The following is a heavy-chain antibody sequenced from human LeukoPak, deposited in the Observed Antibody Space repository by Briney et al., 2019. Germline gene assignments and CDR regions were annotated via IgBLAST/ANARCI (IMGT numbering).Heavy chain of an antibody. V-gene: IGHV4-4*07. CDR1: GGSISSYY. D-gene: IGHD2-8*01. J-gene: IGHJ5*02. CDR2: IYTSGST. Sequence: PSETLSLTCTVSGGSISSYYWSWIRQPAGKGLEWIGRIYTSGSTNYNPSLKSRVTMSVDTSKNQFSLKLSSVTAADTAVYYCARXGGVVLMVYAPNTGWFDPXGQGXXVTV. CDR3: ARXGGVVLMVYAPNTGWFDP.